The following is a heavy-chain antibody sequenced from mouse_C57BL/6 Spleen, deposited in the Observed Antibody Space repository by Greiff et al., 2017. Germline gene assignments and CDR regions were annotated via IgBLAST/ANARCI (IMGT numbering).Heavy chain of an antibody. J-gene: IGHJ2*01. CDR1: GFSLTSYA. CDR2: IWTGGGT. Sequence: VMLVESGPVLVAPSQSLSITCTVSGFSLTSYAISWVRQPPGKGLEWLGVIWTGGGTNYNSALKSRLSISKDNSKSQVFLKMNSLQTDDTARYYCARTKLDYYGSTYFDYWGQGTTLTVSS. V-gene: IGHV2-9-1*01. D-gene: IGHD1-1*01. CDR3: ARTKLDYYGSTYFDY.